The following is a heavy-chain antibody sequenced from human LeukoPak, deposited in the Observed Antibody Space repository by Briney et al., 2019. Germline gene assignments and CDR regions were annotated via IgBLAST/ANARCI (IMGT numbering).Heavy chain of an antibody. J-gene: IGHJ4*02. CDR1: GYSFTSYW. CDR2: IYPGDSDT. CDR3: AGVGMATIAAYFFDY. Sequence: GESLKISCKGAGYSFTSYWNGGGRQMPGKGVEWMGIIYPGDSDTRYSPSFQGQVTISDDKSISTGYWQWRGLKASDTAIVYGAGVGMATIAAYFFDYGGQGTLVTVSS. V-gene: IGHV5-51*01. D-gene: IGHD5-24*01.